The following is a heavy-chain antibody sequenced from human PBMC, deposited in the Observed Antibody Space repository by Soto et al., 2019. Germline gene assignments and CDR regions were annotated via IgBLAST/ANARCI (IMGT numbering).Heavy chain of an antibody. CDR2: INPKSGVT. CDR3: ARGDVNWFDP. Sequence: ASMKVSCKASGYSFIGYYMHWVRQAPGQGLEWMGWINPKSGVTNYAQKFQGRVTMTRDTSITTAYMELSSLRSDDTAVYYCARGDVNWFDPWGQGTLVTVSS. CDR1: GYSFIGYY. V-gene: IGHV1-2*02. D-gene: IGHD2-21*02. J-gene: IGHJ5*02.